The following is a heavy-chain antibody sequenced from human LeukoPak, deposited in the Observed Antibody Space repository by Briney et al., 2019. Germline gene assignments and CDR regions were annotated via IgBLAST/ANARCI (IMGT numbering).Heavy chain of an antibody. J-gene: IGHJ4*02. Sequence: GASVKDSCKASGYTFSSYGISWVRQAPGQGLEWMGWISPFNGHTSYADNVQGRVTMTTDTSTSIAYMELRGLRSEDTAVYYCARGKRYEDYWGQGTQVTVSS. V-gene: IGHV1-18*01. CDR2: ISPFNGHT. CDR1: GYTFSSYG. D-gene: IGHD3-3*01. CDR3: ARGKRYEDY.